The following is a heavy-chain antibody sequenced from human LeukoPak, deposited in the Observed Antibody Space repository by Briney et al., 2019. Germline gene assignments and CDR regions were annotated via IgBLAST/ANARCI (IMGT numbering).Heavy chain of an antibody. D-gene: IGHD3-16*02. Sequence: ASVKVSCKASGYTFTSYYMHWVRQAPGQGLEWMGLINPSGSSTLYAQKFQGRVTMTRDMSTTTDYMELSSLRSEDTAVYNCARDNSVGDIAWWFDPWGQGTLVTVSS. CDR1: GYTFTSYY. CDR3: ARDNSVGDIAWWFDP. J-gene: IGHJ5*02. V-gene: IGHV1-46*01. CDR2: INPSGSST.